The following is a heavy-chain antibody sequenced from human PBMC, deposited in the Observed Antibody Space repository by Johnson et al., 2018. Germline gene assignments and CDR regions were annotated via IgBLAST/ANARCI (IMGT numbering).Heavy chain of an antibody. CDR2: ILTSGDT. CDR3: TRDHYDSSGYWGEHFDH. D-gene: IGHD3-22*01. Sequence: VRLVQSGGGLVQPGGSLRLSCAASGFTFSNYEVYWVRQAARKGLEWVSLILTSGDTYYADSVQGRFTISREKARNSSYLHMNNLRAGDTAVYYCTRDHYDSSGYWGEHFDHWGQGTLVTVSS. CDR1: GFTFSNYE. J-gene: IGHJ1*01. V-gene: IGHV3-13*01.